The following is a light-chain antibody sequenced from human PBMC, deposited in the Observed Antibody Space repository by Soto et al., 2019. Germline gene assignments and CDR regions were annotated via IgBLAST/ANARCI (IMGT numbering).Light chain of an antibody. CDR3: QQYNNWPPSIT. Sequence: EIVLTQSPGTLSLSPWERATLSCRTSQSVSSNLAWYQQKPGQAPRLLIYGASTRATGIPARFSGSGSGTEFTLTISSLQSEDFAVYYCQQYNNWPPSITFGQGTRLEIK. V-gene: IGKV3-15*01. J-gene: IGKJ5*01. CDR2: GAS. CDR1: QSVSSN.